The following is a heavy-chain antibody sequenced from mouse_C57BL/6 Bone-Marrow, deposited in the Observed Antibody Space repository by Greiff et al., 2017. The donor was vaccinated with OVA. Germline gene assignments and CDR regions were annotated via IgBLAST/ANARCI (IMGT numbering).Heavy chain of an antibody. D-gene: IGHD2-1*01. Sequence: QVQLQQSGAELVKPGASVKLSCKASGYTFTEYTIHWVKQRSGQGLEWIGWFYPGSGSIKYNEKFKDKATLTADKSSSTVYMELSRLKYEESAVXFCAIHDYGHYEWWYFDVWGTGTTVTVSS. CDR1: GYTFTEYT. CDR3: AIHDYGHYEWWYFDV. J-gene: IGHJ1*03. V-gene: IGHV1-62-2*01. CDR2: FYPGSGSI.